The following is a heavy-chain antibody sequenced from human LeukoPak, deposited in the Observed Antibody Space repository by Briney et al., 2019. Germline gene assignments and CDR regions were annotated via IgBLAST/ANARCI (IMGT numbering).Heavy chain of an antibody. V-gene: IGHV1-18*01. D-gene: IGHD3-16*02. J-gene: IGHJ4*02. CDR1: GYTFTSYG. Sequence: GASVKVSCKASGYTFTSYGISWVRQAPGQGLEWMGWISAYNGNTNYAQKLQGRVTMTTDTSTSTAYMELSRLRSDDTAVYYCARGGAYDYVWGSYRYFDYWGQGTLVTVSS. CDR2: ISAYNGNT. CDR3: ARGGAYDYVWGSYRYFDY.